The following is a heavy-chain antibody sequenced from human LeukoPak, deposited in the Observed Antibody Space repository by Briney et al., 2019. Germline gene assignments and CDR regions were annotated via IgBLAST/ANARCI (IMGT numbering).Heavy chain of an antibody. V-gene: IGHV4-59*08. CDR3: ARGRATNPFDY. D-gene: IGHD5-12*01. Sequence: SETLSLTCTVSGGSISSYYWSWIRQPPGKGLEWIGYIYYSGSTYYNPSLKSRVTISVDTSKNQFSLKLSSVTAADTAVYYCARGRATNPFDYWGQGTLVTVSS. CDR2: IYYSGST. CDR1: GGSISSYY. J-gene: IGHJ4*02.